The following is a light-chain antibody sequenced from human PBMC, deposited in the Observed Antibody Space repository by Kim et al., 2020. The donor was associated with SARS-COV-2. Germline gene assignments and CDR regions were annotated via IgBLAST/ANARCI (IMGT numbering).Light chain of an antibody. CDR1: QGISSY. V-gene: IGKV1-8*01. CDR2: AAS. J-gene: IGKJ1*01. Sequence: STGDRVTITCRASQGISSYLAWYQQKPGKAPKLLIYAASTLQSGVPSRFSGSGSGTDFTLTISCLQSEDFATYYCQQYYSYTPWTFGQGTKVDIK. CDR3: QQYYSYTPWT.